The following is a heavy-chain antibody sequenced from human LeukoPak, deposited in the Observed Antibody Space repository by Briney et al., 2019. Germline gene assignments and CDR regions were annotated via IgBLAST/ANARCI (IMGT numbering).Heavy chain of an antibody. J-gene: IGHJ4*02. CDR3: ARVVAKVGTDY. V-gene: IGHV1-18*01. Sequence: ASVKVSCKASGYTFTSYGITWVRQAPGQGLEWMGWVSSYSGNINYAEKFQGRVTMTTDTSTSTAYMELRSLRSDDTAVYYCARVVAKVGTDYWGQGSLVTVSS. CDR2: VSSYSGNI. D-gene: IGHD5-12*01. CDR1: GYTFTSYG.